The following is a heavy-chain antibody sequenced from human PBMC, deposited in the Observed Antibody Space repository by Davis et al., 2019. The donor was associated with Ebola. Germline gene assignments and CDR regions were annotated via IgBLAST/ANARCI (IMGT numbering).Heavy chain of an antibody. D-gene: IGHD1-20*01. CDR1: AGTFSGYA. CDR2: INPKSGDT. CDR3: ARGTLYNWKEIYFDY. J-gene: IGHJ4*02. Sequence: ASVKVSCKTSAGTFSGYAISWVRQAPGQGLECMGWINPKSGDTNYAQKFQGRVTMTRDTSISTAYLDLSRLRSDDTAVYYCARGTLYNWKEIYFDYWGQGTLVTVSS. V-gene: IGHV1-2*02.